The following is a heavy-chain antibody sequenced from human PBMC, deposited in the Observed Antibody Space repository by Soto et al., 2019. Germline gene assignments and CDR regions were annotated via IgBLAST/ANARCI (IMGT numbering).Heavy chain of an antibody. CDR1: GGSFSGYY. CDR3: ANLRRRYYGMDV. Sequence: SETLSLTCAVYGGSFSGYYWSWIRQPPGKGLEWIGEINHSGSTNYNPSLKSRVTISVDTSKNQFSLKLSSVTAADTAVYYCANLRRRYYGMDVWGQGTTVTVSS. V-gene: IGHV4-34*01. CDR2: INHSGST. J-gene: IGHJ6*02.